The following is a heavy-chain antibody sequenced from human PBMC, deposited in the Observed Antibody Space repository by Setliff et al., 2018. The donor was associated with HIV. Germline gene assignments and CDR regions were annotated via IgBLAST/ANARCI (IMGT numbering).Heavy chain of an antibody. D-gene: IGHD3-22*01. CDR3: ARLTTTYYYDSSAYYHPV. CDR2: INHSGST. J-gene: IGHJ4*02. V-gene: IGHV4-34*01. CDR1: GGSFSGYY. Sequence: PSETLSLTCAVYGGSFSGYYWSWIRQPPGKGLEWIGEINHSGSTNYNPSLKSRVTISVDTSKNQFSLKLSSVTAADTAVFYCARLTTTYYYDSSAYYHPVWGQGTPVTVSS.